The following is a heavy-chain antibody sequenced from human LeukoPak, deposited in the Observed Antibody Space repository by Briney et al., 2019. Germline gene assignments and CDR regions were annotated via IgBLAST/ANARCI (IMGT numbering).Heavy chain of an antibody. D-gene: IGHD3-22*01. CDR3: AKDISTMIVVGNFDY. CDR2: ISGYGGST. V-gene: IGHV3-43*02. J-gene: IGHJ4*02. Sequence: GGSLRLSCVAAGCTFDDYAMHWVRQAPGKGLEWVSLISGYGGSTYYADSVKGRFSISRDNSKNSLYLQMNSLRTEDTALYYCAKDISTMIVVGNFDYWGQGTLVTVSS. CDR1: GCTFDDYA.